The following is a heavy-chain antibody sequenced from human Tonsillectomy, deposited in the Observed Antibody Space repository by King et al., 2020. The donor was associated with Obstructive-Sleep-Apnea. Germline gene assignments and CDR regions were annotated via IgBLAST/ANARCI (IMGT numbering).Heavy chain of an antibody. CDR2: IYSGGST. CDR1: GFTVSSNY. D-gene: IGHD3-22*01. CDR3: ARAPAPYYYDSRGKPEMDV. V-gene: IGHV3-66*01. Sequence: VQLVESGGGLVQPGGSLRLSCAASGFTVSSNYMSWVRQAPGKGLEWVSVIYSGGSTYYADSVKGRFTISRDNSKNTLYLQMNSLRAEDTAVYYCARAPAPYYYDSRGKPEMDVWGQGTTVTVSS. J-gene: IGHJ6*02.